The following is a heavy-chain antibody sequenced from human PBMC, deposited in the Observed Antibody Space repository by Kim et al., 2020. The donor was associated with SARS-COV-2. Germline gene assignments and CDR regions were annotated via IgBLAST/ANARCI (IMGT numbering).Heavy chain of an antibody. CDR3: AGLGVGATHFDY. CDR2: MSHSGTT. D-gene: IGHD1-26*01. Sequence: SETLSLTCAVSGGSISSSDWWSWVRQPPGKGLEWVAEMSHSGTTNYNPSLKSRVTISLEKSKNQFSLKLNSLTAADTALYYCAGLGVGATHFDYWGQGTLVTVSS. V-gene: IGHV4-4*02. J-gene: IGHJ4*02. CDR1: GGSISSSDW.